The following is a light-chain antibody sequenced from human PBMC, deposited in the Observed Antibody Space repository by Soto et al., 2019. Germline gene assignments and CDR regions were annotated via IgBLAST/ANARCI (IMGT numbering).Light chain of an antibody. CDR2: KAS. J-gene: IGKJ1*01. Sequence: DIQMTQSPSTLSASVGDRVTITCRASQSISSWLAWYQQKPGQAPKLLIYKASTLQRGVPSRFSGSGSGTEFTLLISSLQPDDSATYYCQQYNDNWTFGQGTKVEIK. CDR3: QQYNDNWT. V-gene: IGKV1-5*03. CDR1: QSISSW.